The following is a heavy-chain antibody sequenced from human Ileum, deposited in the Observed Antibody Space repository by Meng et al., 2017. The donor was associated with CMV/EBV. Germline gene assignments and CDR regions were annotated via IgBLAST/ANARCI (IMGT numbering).Heavy chain of an antibody. CDR3: ARIGYTSSSLDY. CDR2: INKDGTKI. D-gene: IGHD5-18*01. V-gene: IGHV3-7*01. Sequence: GEFLKISCAASGFTFSRYWMTWVPKAPGKGLEWVVNINKDGTKIYYVDSVKGRFTVSRDNARNSVYLQLNSLTVDDTAVYYCARIGYTSSSLDYWGRGALVTVSS. J-gene: IGHJ4*02. CDR1: GFTFSRYW.